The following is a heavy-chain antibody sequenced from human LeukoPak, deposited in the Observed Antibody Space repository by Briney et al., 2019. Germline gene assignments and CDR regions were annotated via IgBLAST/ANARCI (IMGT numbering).Heavy chain of an antibody. CDR3: AKATTELYCSSTSCYSRKSAYYYFDY. V-gene: IGHV3-9*01. Sequence: PGGSLRLSCAASGFTFDDYAMHWVRQAPGKGLEWVSGISWNSGSIGYADSVKGRFTISRDNAKSSLYLQMNSLRAEDTALYYCAKATTELYCSSTSCYSRKSAYYYFDYWGQGTLVTVSS. CDR1: GFTFDDYA. J-gene: IGHJ4*02. D-gene: IGHD2-2*01. CDR2: ISWNSGSI.